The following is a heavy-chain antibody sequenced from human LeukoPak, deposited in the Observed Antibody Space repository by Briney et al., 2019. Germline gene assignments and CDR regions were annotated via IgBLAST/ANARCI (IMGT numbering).Heavy chain of an antibody. D-gene: IGHD5-18*01. CDR2: IKQDGSEK. CDR3: ARDLYGYSYGTKDYYYYMDV. Sequence: GGSLRLSCAASGFTFSSYWMSWVRQAPGKGLEWVTNIKQDGSEKYYVDSVKGRFTISRDNAKNSLYLQMNSLRTEDTAVYYCARDLYGYSYGTKDYYYYMDVWGKGTTVTVSS. V-gene: IGHV3-7*01. CDR1: GFTFSSYW. J-gene: IGHJ6*03.